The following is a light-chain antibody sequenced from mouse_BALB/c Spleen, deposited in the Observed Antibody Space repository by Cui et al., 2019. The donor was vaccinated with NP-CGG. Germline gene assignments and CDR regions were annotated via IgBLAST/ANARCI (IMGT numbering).Light chain of an antibody. CDR3: ALWYSNHWV. Sequence: QAVVTQESALPTSPGETVTLTCPSSTGAVTTSNYANWVQEKADHLLTGLIGGTNNRAPGVPARFSGSLIGDKAALTITGAQTEDEAIYFCALWYSNHWVFGGGTKLTVL. CDR1: TGAVTTSNY. V-gene: IGLV1*01. CDR2: GTN. J-gene: IGLJ1*01.